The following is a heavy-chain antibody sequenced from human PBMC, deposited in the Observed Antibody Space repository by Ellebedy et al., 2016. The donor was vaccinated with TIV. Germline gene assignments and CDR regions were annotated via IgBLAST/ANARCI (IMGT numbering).Heavy chain of an antibody. Sequence: GESLKISCAASGFTFSSHAMHWVRQAPAKGLEWVGFIWYDGSNKDYADSVKCRFTISRDNSKNTLYLQMNSLRVEDTAVYYCAGDHPNSGWQLAYWGQGALVTVSS. CDR2: IWYDGSNK. CDR3: AGDHPNSGWQLAY. D-gene: IGHD6-19*01. J-gene: IGHJ4*02. V-gene: IGHV3-33*01. CDR1: GFTFSSHA.